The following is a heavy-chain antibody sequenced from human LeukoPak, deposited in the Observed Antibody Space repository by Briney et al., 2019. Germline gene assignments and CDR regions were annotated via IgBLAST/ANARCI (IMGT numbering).Heavy chain of an antibody. D-gene: IGHD2-2*01. CDR3: ARSFDCTTISCYPFDY. CDR2: IYPGDSDT. CDR1: GYSLTNYW. J-gene: IGHJ4*02. V-gene: IGHV5-51*01. Sequence: GESLKISCKASGYSLTNYWIGWVRQMPGKGLEWMGIIYPGDSDTRYSPSFQGQVTISADKSITTAYLQWSSLKASDTAMYYCARSFDCTTISCYPFDYWGQGTLVTVSS.